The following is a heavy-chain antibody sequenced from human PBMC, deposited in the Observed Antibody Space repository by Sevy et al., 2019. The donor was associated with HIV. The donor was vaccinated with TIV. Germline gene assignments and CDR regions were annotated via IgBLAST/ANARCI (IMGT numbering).Heavy chain of an antibody. CDR2: IIPIFGTA. J-gene: IGHJ6*02. Sequence: ASVKVSCKASGGTFSSYAISWVRQAPGQGLEWMGGIIPIFGTANYAQKFQGRVTITADESTSTAYMELSSLRSEDTAVYYCARVPTTMVPGVRPYYYYGMDVWGQGTTVTVSS. V-gene: IGHV1-69*13. D-gene: IGHD3-10*01. CDR1: GGTFSSYA. CDR3: ARVPTTMVPGVRPYYYYGMDV.